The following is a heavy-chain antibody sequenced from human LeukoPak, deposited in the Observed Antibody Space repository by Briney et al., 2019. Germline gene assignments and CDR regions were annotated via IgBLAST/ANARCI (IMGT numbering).Heavy chain of an antibody. J-gene: IGHJ6*02. V-gene: IGHV3-30*18. Sequence: GGSLRLSCAASGFTFSSYGMHWVRQAPGKGLEWLAVISYDGSNTYYADSVKGRFTISRDNSKNTLYLQMNSLRAEDTAVYYCAKRDEITMIVVVPDGMDVWGQGTTVTVSS. D-gene: IGHD3-22*01. CDR3: AKRDEITMIVVVPDGMDV. CDR2: ISYDGSNT. CDR1: GFTFSSYG.